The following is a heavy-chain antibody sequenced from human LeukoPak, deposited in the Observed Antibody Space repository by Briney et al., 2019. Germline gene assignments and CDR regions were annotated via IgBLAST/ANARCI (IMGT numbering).Heavy chain of an antibody. CDR1: GFTFSSYA. CDR2: ISGSGGST. CDR3: AKTSFISSCLDY. V-gene: IGHV3-23*01. D-gene: IGHD6-13*01. J-gene: IGHJ4*02. Sequence: GGSLRLSCAASGFTFSSYAMSWVRQAPGKGLEWVSAISGSGGSTYYADSVKGRFTISRDNSKNTLYPQMNSLRAEDTAVYYCAKTSFISSCLDYWGQGTLVTVSS.